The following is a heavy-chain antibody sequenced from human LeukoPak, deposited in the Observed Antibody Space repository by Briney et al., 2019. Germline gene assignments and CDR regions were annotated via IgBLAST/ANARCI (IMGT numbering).Heavy chain of an antibody. V-gene: IGHV3-7*01. CDR3: ARELFITMIVEEYFDY. Sequence: GGSLRLSCAASGFTFSSYSMNWVRQAPGKGLEWVANIKQDGSEKYYVDSVKGRFTISRDNAKNSLYLQMNSLRAEDTAVYYCARELFITMIVEEYFDYWGQGTLVTVSS. D-gene: IGHD3-22*01. CDR2: IKQDGSEK. CDR1: GFTFSSYS. J-gene: IGHJ4*02.